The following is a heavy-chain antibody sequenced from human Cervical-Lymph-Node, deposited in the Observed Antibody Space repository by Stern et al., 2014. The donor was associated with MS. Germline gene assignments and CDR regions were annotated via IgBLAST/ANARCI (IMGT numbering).Heavy chain of an antibody. CDR3: ATYDSWKGSHDY. V-gene: IGHV4-61*01. CDR1: GGSVGTGTYY. Sequence: VQLVESGPGQAKPSETLSLTCAVSGGSVGTGTYYWSWIRQPPAKGLEWVGHIYYSGRTHYSPSLESRVTISVDTSKNQFSLRLNSVTAADTAVYYCATYDSWKGSHDYWGQGTLVIVSS. J-gene: IGHJ4*02. D-gene: IGHD3-22*01. CDR2: IYYSGRT.